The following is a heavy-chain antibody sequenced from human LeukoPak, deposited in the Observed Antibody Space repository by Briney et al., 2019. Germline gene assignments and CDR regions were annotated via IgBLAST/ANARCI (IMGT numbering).Heavy chain of an antibody. J-gene: IGHJ5*02. CDR2: IRAYNGNT. CDR3: ARANITIFGVADYAFDP. CDR1: GYTFTSYG. D-gene: IGHD3-3*01. V-gene: IGHV1-18*01. Sequence: ASVKVSCTASGYTFTSYGISWVRQAPGQGLEWMGWIRAYNGNTNYAQKLQGRVTMTTDTSTSTAYMELRSLRSDDTAVYYCARANITIFGVADYAFDPWGQGTLVTVSS.